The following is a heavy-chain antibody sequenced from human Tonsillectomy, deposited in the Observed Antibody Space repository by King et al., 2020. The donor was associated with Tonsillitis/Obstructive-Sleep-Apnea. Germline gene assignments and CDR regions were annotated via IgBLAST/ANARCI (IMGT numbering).Heavy chain of an antibody. CDR3: ARDTRTYNNYAGSGMDV. J-gene: IGHJ6*02. CDR1: GGSISSYY. CDR2: IYYSGST. D-gene: IGHD4-11*01. Sequence: VQLQESGPGPVKPSETLSLTCTVSGGSISSYYWSWIRQPPGKGLEWIGDIYYSGSTNYNPSLKSRVTISVDTSKKQFSLKLSSVTAADTAVYYCARDTRTYNNYAGSGMDVWGQGTTVTVSS. V-gene: IGHV4-59*01.